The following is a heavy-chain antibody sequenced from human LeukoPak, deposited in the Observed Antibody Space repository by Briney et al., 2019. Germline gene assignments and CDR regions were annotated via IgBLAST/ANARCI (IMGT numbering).Heavy chain of an antibody. V-gene: IGHV3-21*01. J-gene: IGHJ4*02. CDR1: GFTFSSHS. D-gene: IGHD6-13*01. CDR2: ISTSGTYI. Sequence: GGSLRLSCAASGFTFSSHSVNWVRQAPGKGLEWVSSISTSGTYIYYADSVKGRFTISRDNVKNSLYLQMNSLRGEDTAVYYCAREVAGAGRDFDYWGQGTLVTVSS. CDR3: AREVAGAGRDFDY.